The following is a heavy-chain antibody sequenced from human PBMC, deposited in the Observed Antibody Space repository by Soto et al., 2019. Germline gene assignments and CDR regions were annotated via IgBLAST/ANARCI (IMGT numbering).Heavy chain of an antibody. D-gene: IGHD3-10*01. CDR3: ARGSRHYYGAGSYPNWFDP. J-gene: IGHJ5*02. CDR2: ISSSSSTI. CDR1: GFTFSSYS. Sequence: EVQLVESGGGLVQPGGSLRLSCAASGFTFSSYSMNWVRQAPGKGLEWVSYISSSSSTIYYADSVKGRFTISRDNAKNSLYLQMNSVRAEDTAVYYCARGSRHYYGAGSYPNWFDPWGQGTLVTVSS. V-gene: IGHV3-48*01.